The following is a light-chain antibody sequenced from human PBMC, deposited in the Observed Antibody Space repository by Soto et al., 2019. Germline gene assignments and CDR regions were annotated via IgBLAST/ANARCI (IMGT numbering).Light chain of an antibody. Sequence: QSALTQPPSASGSPGQSVTISCTGTSSYVGSYKYVAWYQHHPGKAPKVMIYEVSKRPSGVPDRFSGSKSGNTASLTVSGLQAEDEADYYCSSYAGSNIWVFGNGTKATVL. CDR2: EVS. J-gene: IGLJ1*01. CDR3: SSYAGSNIWV. V-gene: IGLV2-8*01. CDR1: SSYVGSYKY.